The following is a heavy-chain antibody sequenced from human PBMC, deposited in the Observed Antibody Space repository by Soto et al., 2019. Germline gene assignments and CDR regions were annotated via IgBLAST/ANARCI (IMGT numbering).Heavy chain of an antibody. CDR1: GFTFNSYA. V-gene: IGHV3-23*01. Sequence: QAGGSVRLSCAASGFTFNSYAMTWFRQAPGKGLEWVSAISRYGDFTYYADSVEGRFTISRDNSKNTLYLQMNSLRAEDTAVYYCAKDRYLDHDSRGYLFDNWGQGTLVTVSS. CDR2: ISRYGDFT. CDR3: AKDRYLDHDSRGYLFDN. D-gene: IGHD3-22*01. J-gene: IGHJ4*02.